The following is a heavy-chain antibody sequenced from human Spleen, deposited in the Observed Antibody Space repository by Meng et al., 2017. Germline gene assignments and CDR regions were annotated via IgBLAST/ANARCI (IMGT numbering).Heavy chain of an antibody. CDR1: GFTFSSYV. CDR2: LSGGGFTT. D-gene: IGHD3-10*01. V-gene: IGHV3-23*01. J-gene: IGHJ4*02. CDR3: AKYSYGLGDYLDY. Sequence: GESLKISCAASGFTFSSYVMSWVRQAPGKGLERVSALSGGGFTTYYADSVKGRFAISRHNSKNTLYLQMNSLRAEDTALYYCAKYSYGLGDYLDYWGQGALVTVSS.